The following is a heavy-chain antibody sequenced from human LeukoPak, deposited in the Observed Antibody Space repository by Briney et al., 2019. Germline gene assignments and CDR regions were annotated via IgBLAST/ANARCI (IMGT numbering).Heavy chain of an antibody. Sequence: SETLSLTCTVSGGSISSYYWSWIRQPPGKGLEWIGYIYYSGSTNYNPSLKSRVTISVDTPKNQFSLKLSSVTAADTAMYYCARVDTAMADYYYYGMDVWGQGTTVTVSS. CDR3: ARVDTAMADYYYYGMDV. J-gene: IGHJ6*02. CDR2: IYYSGST. D-gene: IGHD5-18*01. V-gene: IGHV4-59*01. CDR1: GGSISSYY.